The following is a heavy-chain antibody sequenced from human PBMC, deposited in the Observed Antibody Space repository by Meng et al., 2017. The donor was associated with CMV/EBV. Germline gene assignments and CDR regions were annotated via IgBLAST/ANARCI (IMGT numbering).Heavy chain of an antibody. J-gene: IGHJ6*02. D-gene: IGHD6-6*01. V-gene: IGHV3-53*01. Sequence: GESLKISCAASGFTFSSYSMNWVRQAPGKGLEWVSVIYSGGSTYYADSVKGRFTISRDNSKNTLYLQMNSLRAEDTAVYYCAGSSSSYYYYGMDVWGQGTTVTVSS. CDR3: AGSSSSYYYYGMDV. CDR2: IYSGGST. CDR1: GFTFSSYS.